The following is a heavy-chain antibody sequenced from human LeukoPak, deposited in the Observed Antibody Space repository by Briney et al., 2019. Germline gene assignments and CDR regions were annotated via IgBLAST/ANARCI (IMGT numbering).Heavy chain of an antibody. CDR2: FDPEDGET. D-gene: IGHD3-10*01. J-gene: IGHJ3*02. Sequence: ASVKVYCKVSGYTLTELSMHWVRQAPGKGLEWMGGFDPEDGETIYAQKFQGRVTMTEDTSTDTAYMELSSLRSEDTAVYYCATATMVRGVTAFDIWGQGTMVTVSS. CDR3: ATATMVRGVTAFDI. CDR1: GYTLTELS. V-gene: IGHV1-24*01.